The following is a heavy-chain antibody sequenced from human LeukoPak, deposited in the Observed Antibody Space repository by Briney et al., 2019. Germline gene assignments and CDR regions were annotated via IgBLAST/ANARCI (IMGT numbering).Heavy chain of an antibody. J-gene: IGHJ4*02. CDR3: ARGRSGSYPYYFDY. V-gene: IGHV3-21*01. CDR2: ISSRSAYI. D-gene: IGHD1-26*01. Sequence: GGSLRLSCAASGFTFSDYSMNWVRQAPGKGLEWVSSISSRSAYIHYTDSVKGRFTISRDNAENSLYLQMNNLRADDTAVYYCARGRSGSYPYYFDYWGQGTVVTVSS. CDR1: GFTFSDYS.